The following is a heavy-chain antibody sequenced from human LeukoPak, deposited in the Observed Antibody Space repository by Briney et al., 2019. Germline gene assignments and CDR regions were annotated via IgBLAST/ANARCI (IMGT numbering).Heavy chain of an antibody. CDR2: INSDGSIT. D-gene: IGHD2-2*01. CDR1: GFTFSTYW. CDR3: ASSTQISKYADY. V-gene: IGHV3-74*01. J-gene: IGHJ4*02. Sequence: GGSLRLSCAASGFTFSTYWMHWVRQAPGKGLVWVARINSDGSITTYADSVRGRFTISRDNAKSTLYLQMNSLRAEDTAVYYCASSTQISKYADYWGQGALVTVSS.